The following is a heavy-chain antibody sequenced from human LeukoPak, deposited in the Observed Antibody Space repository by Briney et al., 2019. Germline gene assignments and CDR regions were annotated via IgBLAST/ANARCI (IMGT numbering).Heavy chain of an antibody. J-gene: IGHJ4*02. CDR1: GGSISSSSYY. V-gene: IGHV4-39*07. D-gene: IGHD6-13*01. CDR2: IYYSGST. CDR3: ARGRRQLVRSWGY. Sequence: SETLSLTCTVSGGSISSSSYYWGWIRQPPGKGLEWIGSIYYSGSTYYNPSLKSRVTISVYTSKNQFSLKLTPVTAADTAVYYCARGRRQLVRSWGYWGQGTLVTVSS.